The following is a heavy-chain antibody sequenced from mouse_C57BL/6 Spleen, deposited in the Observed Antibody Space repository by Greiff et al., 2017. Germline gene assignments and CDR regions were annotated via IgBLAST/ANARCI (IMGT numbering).Heavy chain of an antibody. CDR3: TRRGSNYVGWFAY. CDR2: IDPETGGT. V-gene: IGHV1-15*01. Sequence: VQLQQSGAELVRPGASVTLSCTASGYTFTDYEMHWVKQTPVHGLEWIGAIDPETGGTAYNQTFKGKAILTADKSSSTAYMELRSLTSEDSAVYYCTRRGSNYVGWFAYWGQGTLVTVSA. D-gene: IGHD2-5*01. J-gene: IGHJ3*01. CDR1: GYTFTDYE.